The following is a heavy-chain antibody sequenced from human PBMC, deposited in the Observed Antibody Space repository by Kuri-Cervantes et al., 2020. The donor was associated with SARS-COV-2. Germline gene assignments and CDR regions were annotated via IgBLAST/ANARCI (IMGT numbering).Heavy chain of an antibody. V-gene: IGHV1-18*04. Sequence: ASVKVSCKASGYTFTGYYMHWVRQAPGQGLEWMGWMNPNNGNTGYAQKLQGRVTMTTDTSTSTAYMELRSLRSDDTAVYYCARGGYSSGWIPYYYHYGMDVWGQGTTVTVSS. CDR1: GYTFTGYY. J-gene: IGHJ6*02. CDR3: ARGGYSSGWIPYYYHYGMDV. D-gene: IGHD6-19*01. CDR2: MNPNNGNT.